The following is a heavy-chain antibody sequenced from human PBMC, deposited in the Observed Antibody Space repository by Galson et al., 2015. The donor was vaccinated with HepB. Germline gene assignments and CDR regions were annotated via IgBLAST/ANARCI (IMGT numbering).Heavy chain of an antibody. V-gene: IGHV5-51*01. CDR2: IYPGDSDT. CDR1: GYSFTSYW. CDR3: ARLSDSSGYYPYYFDY. Sequence: QSGAEVKKPGESLKISCKGSGYSFTSYWIGWVRQMPGKGLEWMGIIYPGDSDTRYSPSFQGQVTISADKSISTAYLQWSSLKASDTAMYYCARLSDSSGYYPYYFDYWGQGTLVTVSS. J-gene: IGHJ4*02. D-gene: IGHD3-22*01.